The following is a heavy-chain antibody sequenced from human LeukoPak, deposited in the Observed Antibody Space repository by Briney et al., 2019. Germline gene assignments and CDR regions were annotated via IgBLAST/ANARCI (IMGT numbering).Heavy chain of an antibody. CDR1: GYTFTSYY. CDR3: ASGWANSSGWYVPYFDY. D-gene: IGHD6-19*01. V-gene: IGHV1-46*01. Sequence: VASVQVSCKASGYTFTSYYMHWVRQAPGQGLEWMGIINPSGGSTSYAQKFQGRVTMTRDTSTSTVYMELSSLRSEDTAVYYCASGWANSSGWYVPYFDYWGQGTLVTVS. J-gene: IGHJ4*02. CDR2: INPSGGST.